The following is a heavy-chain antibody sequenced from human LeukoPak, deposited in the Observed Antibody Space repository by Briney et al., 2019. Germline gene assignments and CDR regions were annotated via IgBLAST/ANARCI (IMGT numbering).Heavy chain of an antibody. V-gene: IGHV1-69*06. CDR1: GGTFSSYA. J-gene: IGHJ6*04. CDR3: ASCSSTSCRPYYYYYGMDV. D-gene: IGHD2-2*01. Sequence: SVKVSCKASGGTFSSYAISWVRQAPGQGLEWMGGIIPIFGTANYAQKFQGRVTITADKSTSTAYMELSSLRSEDTAVYYCASCSSTSCRPYYYYYGMDVWGKGTTVTVSS. CDR2: IIPIFGTA.